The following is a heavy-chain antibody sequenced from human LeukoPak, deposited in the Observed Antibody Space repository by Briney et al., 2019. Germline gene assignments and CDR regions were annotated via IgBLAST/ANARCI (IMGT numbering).Heavy chain of an antibody. CDR2: INHSGST. Sequence: SETLSLTCTVSGGSISSGGYYWSWIRQPPGKGLEWIGEINHSGSTNYNPSLKSRVTISVDTSKNQFSLKLSSVTAADTVVYYCARGHNRIAVAGKAYGMDVWGQGTTVTVSS. V-gene: IGHV4-39*07. J-gene: IGHJ6*02. CDR3: ARGHNRIAVAGKAYGMDV. D-gene: IGHD6-19*01. CDR1: GGSISSGGYY.